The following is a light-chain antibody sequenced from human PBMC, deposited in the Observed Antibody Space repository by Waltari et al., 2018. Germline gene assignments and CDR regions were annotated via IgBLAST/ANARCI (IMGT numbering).Light chain of an antibody. CDR1: QSVSSY. Sequence: EIVLTQSPATLSLSPGERATLSCRASQSVSSYLAWYQQKPGQAPRLLIYDASNRAPGIPARVRGGWSGTDFTPTISSLEPEDFAVYYCQQRSNWPTFGQGTRLEIK. J-gene: IGKJ5*01. CDR3: QQRSNWPT. V-gene: IGKV3-11*01. CDR2: DAS.